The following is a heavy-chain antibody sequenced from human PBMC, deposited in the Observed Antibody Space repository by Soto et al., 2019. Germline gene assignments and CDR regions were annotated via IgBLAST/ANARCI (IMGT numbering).Heavy chain of an antibody. D-gene: IGHD1-7*01. CDR2: ISYDGSNK. CDR3: AKDRVGRNWNYGSDWFDP. V-gene: IGHV3-30*18. J-gene: IGHJ5*02. CDR1: GFTFSSYG. Sequence: PGGSLRLSCAASGFTFSSYGMHWVRQAPGKGLEWVAVISYDGSNKYYADSVKGRFTISRDNSKNTLYLQMNSLRAEDTAVYYCAKDRVGRNWNYGSDWFDPWGQGTLVTVS.